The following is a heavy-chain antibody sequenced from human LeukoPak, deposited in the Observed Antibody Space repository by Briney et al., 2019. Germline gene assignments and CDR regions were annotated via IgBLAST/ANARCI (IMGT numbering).Heavy chain of an antibody. Sequence: ASVKVSCKASGYTFTFYAMNWVRQAPGQGLEWMEWINTNTGNPTYAQGFTGRFVFSLDTSVSTAYLQISSLKAEDTAVYYCARGRRCSGGSFYDDYWGQGTLVTVSS. D-gene: IGHD2-15*01. CDR2: INTNTGNP. CDR3: ARGRRCSGGSFYDDY. CDR1: GYTFTFYA. J-gene: IGHJ4*02. V-gene: IGHV7-4-1*02.